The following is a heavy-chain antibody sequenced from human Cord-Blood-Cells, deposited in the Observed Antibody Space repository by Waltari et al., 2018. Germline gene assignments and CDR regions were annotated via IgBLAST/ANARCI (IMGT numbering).Heavy chain of an antibody. J-gene: IGHJ4*02. D-gene: IGHD2-8*01. Sequence: QVQLVQSGAEVKKPGASVKVSCKASGYTFTSYAMHWVRQAPGQRLEWKGWINTGNGNTKYSQKFQGRVTITRDTSASTAYMELSSLRSEDTAVYYCARDRCTNGVCYFDYWGQGTLVTVSS. V-gene: IGHV1-3*04. CDR2: INTGNGNT. CDR1: GYTFTSYA. CDR3: ARDRCTNGVCYFDY.